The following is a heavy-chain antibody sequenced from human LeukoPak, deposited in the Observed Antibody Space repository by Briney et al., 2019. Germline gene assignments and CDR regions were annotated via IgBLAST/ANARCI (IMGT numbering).Heavy chain of an antibody. CDR2: INSNGGSK. J-gene: IGHJ4*02. Sequence: PGGSLRLSCAASGFTFSSYGMHWVRQAPGKGLEYVSAINSNGGSKYYVNSVKGRFTISRDNSRSKLYLQMGSLRAEDMAVNYCAREGSYGDSDYWGQGTLVTVSS. V-gene: IGHV3-64*01. CDR3: AREGSYGDSDY. CDR1: GFTFSSYG. D-gene: IGHD5-18*01.